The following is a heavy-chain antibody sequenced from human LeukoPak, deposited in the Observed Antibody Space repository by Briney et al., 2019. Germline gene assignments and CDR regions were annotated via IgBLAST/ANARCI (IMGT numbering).Heavy chain of an antibody. Sequence: GESLILSCVASGVTFGTYGLHWVRQAPGKGLERVAFIRFDGGDKYYADSVKGRFTVSRDNSKNTLYLQMNSLRIEDTAMYYCAKVLPLTFYYMDVWGKGTTVTVSS. J-gene: IGHJ6*03. CDR3: AKVLPLTFYYMDV. V-gene: IGHV3-30*02. CDR1: GVTFGTYG. CDR2: IRFDGGDK. D-gene: IGHD4/OR15-4a*01.